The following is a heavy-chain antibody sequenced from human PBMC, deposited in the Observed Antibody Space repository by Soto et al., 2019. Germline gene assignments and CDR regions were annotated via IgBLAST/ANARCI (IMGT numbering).Heavy chain of an antibody. D-gene: IGHD4-17*01. J-gene: IGHJ5*02. CDR1: GDTFTNFD. V-gene: IGHV1-8*01. CDR2: MRADSGDS. CDR3: ARYIYGQGFKA. Sequence: QVQLVQPGTEVRKPGASVKVSCEPSGDTFTNFDLNWVRQASGQGLEWIGWMRADSGDSGHARKFQGRVTLTRDTSRSTAYVELSSLRAEDTAVYYCARYIYGQGFKAWGQGTLVCVSS.